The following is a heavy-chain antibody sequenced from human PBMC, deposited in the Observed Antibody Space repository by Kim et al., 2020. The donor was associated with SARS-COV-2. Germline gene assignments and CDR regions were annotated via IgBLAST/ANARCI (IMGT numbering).Heavy chain of an antibody. V-gene: IGHV3-7*01. D-gene: IGHD2-15*01. J-gene: IGHJ4*02. CDR2: SEK. CDR3: AREGWWRFDY. Sequence: SEKYYVDSVRGRFTITRDNAKNSLFLHMNSLRAEDTAVYYCAREGWWRFDYWGQGTLVTVSS.